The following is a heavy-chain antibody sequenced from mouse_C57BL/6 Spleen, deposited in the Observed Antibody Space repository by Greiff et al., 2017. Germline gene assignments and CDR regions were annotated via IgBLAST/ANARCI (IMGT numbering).Heavy chain of an antibody. V-gene: IGHV1-64*01. Sequence: QVQLQQPGAELVKPGASVTLSCKASGYTFTSYWLYWVKQRPGQGLVWIGMILPNSGSTNYNEKFKSKDTLTVDKSSSTAYMQLSSLTAEDSAVYYCARSGEYYGSSGLDYWGQGTLVTVSA. D-gene: IGHD1-1*01. CDR2: ILPNSGST. CDR3: ARSGEYYGSSGLDY. CDR1: GYTFTSYW. J-gene: IGHJ3*01.